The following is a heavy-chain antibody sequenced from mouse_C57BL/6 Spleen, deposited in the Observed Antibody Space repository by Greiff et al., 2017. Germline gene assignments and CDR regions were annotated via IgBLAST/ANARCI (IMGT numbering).Heavy chain of an antibody. CDR2: IDPSDSYT. CDR3: ARETAQAPLYAMDY. CDR1: GYTFTSYW. D-gene: IGHD3-2*02. Sequence: QVQLQQPGAELVKPGASVKLSCKASGYTFTSYWMQWVKQRPGQGLEWIGEIDPSDSYTNYNQKFKGKATLTVDTSSSTAYMQLSSLTSEDSAVYYCARETAQAPLYAMDYWGQGTSVTVSS. J-gene: IGHJ4*01. V-gene: IGHV1-50*01.